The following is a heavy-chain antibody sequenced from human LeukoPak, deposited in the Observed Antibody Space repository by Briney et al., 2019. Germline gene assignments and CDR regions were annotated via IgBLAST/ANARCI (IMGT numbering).Heavy chain of an antibody. CDR1: GFTVSNNY. CDR3: ANLKSYGSGSYSS. Sequence: PGGSLRLSCAASGFTVSNNYMNWVRQAPGKGLEWVSSISSSSSYIYYADSVKGRFTISRDNAKNSLYLQMNSLRAEDTALYYCANLKSYGSGSYSSWGQGTLVTVSS. J-gene: IGHJ5*02. CDR2: ISSSSSYI. D-gene: IGHD3-10*01. V-gene: IGHV3-21*04.